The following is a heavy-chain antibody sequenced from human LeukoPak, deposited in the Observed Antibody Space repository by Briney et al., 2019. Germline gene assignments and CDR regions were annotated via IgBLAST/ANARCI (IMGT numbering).Heavy chain of an antibody. Sequence: GGSLRLSCAASRFTFSSYAMHWVRQAPGKGLEYVSAISSNGGSTYYANSVKGRFTISRDNSKNTLYLQMGSLRAEDMAVYYCARDQLLWFGAFDYWGQGTLVNVSS. CDR3: ARDQLLWFGAFDY. J-gene: IGHJ4*02. CDR2: ISSNGGST. D-gene: IGHD3-10*01. V-gene: IGHV3-64*01. CDR1: RFTFSSYA.